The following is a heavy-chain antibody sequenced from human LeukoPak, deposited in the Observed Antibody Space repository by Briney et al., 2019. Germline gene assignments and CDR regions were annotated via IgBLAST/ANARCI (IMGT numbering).Heavy chain of an antibody. Sequence: SETLSLTCAVYGGSFSTYYWSWIRQPPGKGLEWIGEINHSGSTNYNPSLKSRVTISVDTSKNQFSLKLSSVTAADTAVYYCARARVGYCSSTSCIKSAFDIWGQGTMVTVSS. V-gene: IGHV4-34*01. CDR3: ARARVGYCSSTSCIKSAFDI. CDR1: GGSFSTYY. D-gene: IGHD2-2*01. J-gene: IGHJ3*02. CDR2: INHSGST.